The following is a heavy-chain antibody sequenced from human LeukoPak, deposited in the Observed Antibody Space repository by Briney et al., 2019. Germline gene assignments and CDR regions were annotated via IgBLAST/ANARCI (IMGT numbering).Heavy chain of an antibody. CDR1: GGSISSYY. J-gene: IGHJ4*02. V-gene: IGHV4-59*01. CDR2: IYYSGST. CDR3: ARVTYYYGSSGYSHRVFDY. D-gene: IGHD3-22*01. Sequence: PSETLSLTCTVSGGSISSYYWSWIRQPPGKGLEWIGYIYYSGSTNYNPSLKSRVTISVDTSKNQFSLKLSSVTAADTAVYYCARVTYYYGSSGYSHRVFDYWGQGTLVTVSS.